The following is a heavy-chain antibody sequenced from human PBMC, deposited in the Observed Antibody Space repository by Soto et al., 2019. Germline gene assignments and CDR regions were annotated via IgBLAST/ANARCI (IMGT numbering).Heavy chain of an antibody. J-gene: IGHJ4*02. V-gene: IGHV4-38-2*01. D-gene: IGHD1-26*01. CDR2: IYRSGTT. Sequence: KPSETRSLTCVVSNFSISSGYYWGWIRQSPGKGLEWIASIYRSGTTSYNPSLKSRVTISVDPSKNQFSLMLTAVTAADTAVYYCARTHSGSYYSVFNYWGRGSLVTVSS. CDR1: NFSISSGYY. CDR3: ARTHSGSYYSVFNY.